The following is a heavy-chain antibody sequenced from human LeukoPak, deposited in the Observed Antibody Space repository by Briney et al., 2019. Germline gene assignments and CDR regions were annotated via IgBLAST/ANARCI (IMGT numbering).Heavy chain of an antibody. D-gene: IGHD2-8*01. V-gene: IGHV1-2*02. CDR2: INPNSGGT. J-gene: IGHJ4*02. CDR1: GYTFTGYY. Sequence: GASVKVSCKASGYTFTGYYMHWVRQAPGQRLEWMGWINPNSGGTNFAQKFQARVTMTRDTSISTAYMELSRLRSDDSAVYYCARGRAVDCTNGVCLPFDYWGQKTLVTVSS. CDR3: ARGRAVDCTNGVCLPFDY.